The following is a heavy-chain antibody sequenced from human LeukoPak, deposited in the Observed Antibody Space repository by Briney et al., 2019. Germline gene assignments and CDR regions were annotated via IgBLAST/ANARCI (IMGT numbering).Heavy chain of an antibody. CDR3: ARRSVGARPYYFDY. CDR1: GGSISSSNW. V-gene: IGHV4-4*02. CDR2: IYHSGST. J-gene: IGHJ4*02. D-gene: IGHD1-26*01. Sequence: PSGTLSLTCAVSGGSISSSNWWSWVRQPPGKGLEWIGEIYHSGSTNYNPSLKSRVTISVDKSKNQFSLRLSSVTAADTAVYYCARRSVGARPYYFDYWGQGTLVTVSS.